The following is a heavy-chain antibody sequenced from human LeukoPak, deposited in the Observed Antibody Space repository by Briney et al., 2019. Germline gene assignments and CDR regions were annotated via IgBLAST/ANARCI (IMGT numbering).Heavy chain of an antibody. Sequence: ASVKVSCKASGYTFTSYYMHWVRQAPGQGLEWMGIINPSGGSTSYAQKFQGRVTMTRGTSTRTVYMELSSLRSEDTAVYYCARMVGAIEDYWGQGTLVTVSS. CDR3: ARMVGAIEDY. J-gene: IGHJ4*02. CDR2: INPSGGST. CDR1: GYTFTSYY. V-gene: IGHV1-46*01. D-gene: IGHD1-26*01.